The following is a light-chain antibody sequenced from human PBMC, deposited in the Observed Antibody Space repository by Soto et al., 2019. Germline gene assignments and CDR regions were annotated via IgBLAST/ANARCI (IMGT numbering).Light chain of an antibody. J-gene: IGKJ4*01. CDR2: AVS. CDR3: HQIISDRIT. Sequence: DIQLTQSPSFLSASVGDRVTITCRASQGISSYFAWYQQRSGKAPKLLIYAVSTLQSGVPSRFSGSASGTEFPLTAGPPEPDDFATYVRHQIISDRITFGRGTKVEIK. CDR1: QGISSY. V-gene: IGKV1-9*01.